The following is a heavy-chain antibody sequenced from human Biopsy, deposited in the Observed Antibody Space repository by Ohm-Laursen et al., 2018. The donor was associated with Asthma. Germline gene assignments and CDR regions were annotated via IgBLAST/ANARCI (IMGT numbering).Heavy chain of an antibody. CDR1: GGSMSSSSYY. D-gene: IGHD3-3*01. Sequence: SDTLSLTCTVSGGSMSSSSYYWGWIRQPPGKGLEWMGSISYTGSAYHNPSLKSRVTISVDTSKNHFSLKLSSVTAADTAVYYCAKERYYDFWSGYPIWGQGTMVTVSS. J-gene: IGHJ3*02. V-gene: IGHV4-39*02. CDR3: AKERYYDFWSGYPI. CDR2: ISYTGSA.